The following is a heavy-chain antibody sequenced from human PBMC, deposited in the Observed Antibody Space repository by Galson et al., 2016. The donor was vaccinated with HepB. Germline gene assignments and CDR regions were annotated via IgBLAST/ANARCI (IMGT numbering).Heavy chain of an antibody. D-gene: IGHD1-26*01. CDR2: ISTNGYST. Sequence: SLRLSCAAAGFTFRSYSMHWVRQAPGMGLEYVSSISTNGYSTHYADSVKGRFTISRDNSKNTLYLQMSSLRVEDTAVYYCVRERWKERPESYFDHWGQGTLVTVSS. J-gene: IGHJ4*02. CDR1: GFTFRSYS. V-gene: IGHV3-64D*06. CDR3: VRERWKERPESYFDH.